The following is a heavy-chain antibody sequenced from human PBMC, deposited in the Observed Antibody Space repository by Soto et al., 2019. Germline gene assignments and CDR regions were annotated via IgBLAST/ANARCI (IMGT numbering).Heavy chain of an antibody. J-gene: IGHJ4*02. CDR1: GFTFSSYS. CDR3: ARYSGYVD. V-gene: IGHV3-48*02. D-gene: IGHD5-12*01. Sequence: EVHLVESGGGLVQPGGSLRLSCAASGFTFSSYSMNWVLQAPGKGLEWVSYISSSSSTRYYEDSVKVRFTISRDNATNALYLQMNSLRDADTAVYYCARYSGYVDWGQGTLVTVSS. CDR2: ISSSSSTR.